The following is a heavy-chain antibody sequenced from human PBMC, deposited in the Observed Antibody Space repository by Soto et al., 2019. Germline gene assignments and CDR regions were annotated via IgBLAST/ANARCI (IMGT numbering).Heavy chain of an antibody. CDR2: LNPNSGDT. J-gene: IGHJ4*02. D-gene: IGHD6-19*01. V-gene: IGHV1-8*01. CDR1: GYTFSSYD. CDR3: ATSGGGWYLY. Sequence: QVQLVQSGAEVKKPGASVKVSCKASGYTFSSYDINWVRQATGQGLEWMGWLNPNSGDTGYAQKFQGRVPLTRSTSISTAYIELSSLTADDTAVYYCATSGGGWYLYWGQGSLVTVSS.